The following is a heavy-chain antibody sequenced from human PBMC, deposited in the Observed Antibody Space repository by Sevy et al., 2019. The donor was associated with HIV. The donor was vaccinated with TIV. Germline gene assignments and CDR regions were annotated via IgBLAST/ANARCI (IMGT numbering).Heavy chain of an antibody. V-gene: IGHV1-18*01. CDR1: GYTFTNYR. J-gene: IGHJ4*02. Sequence: ASVKVSCKSSGYTFTNYRITWVRQAPGQGLEWMGWISPHNGDTDYAQKLQDRITMITDTSTPTVHMELTSLRSGDTAVYYCARAYCSGGRCYSLAYWGQGTLVTVSS. CDR3: ARAYCSGGRCYSLAY. CDR2: ISPHNGDT. D-gene: IGHD2-15*01.